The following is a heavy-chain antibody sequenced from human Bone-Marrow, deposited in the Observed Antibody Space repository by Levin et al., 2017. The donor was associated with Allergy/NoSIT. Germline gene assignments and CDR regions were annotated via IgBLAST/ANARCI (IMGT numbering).Heavy chain of an antibody. CDR2: ISSSSSYT. CDR3: GRHGRGVRGVDDY. CDR1: GFTFSDYY. Sequence: GGSLRLSCAASGFTFSDYYMSWIRQAPGKGLEWVSYISSSSSYTNYADSVKGRFTISRDNAKNSLYLQMNSLRAEATAVYYCGRHGRGVRGVDDYWGQGTLVTVSS. V-gene: IGHV3-11*03. J-gene: IGHJ4*02. D-gene: IGHD3-10*01.